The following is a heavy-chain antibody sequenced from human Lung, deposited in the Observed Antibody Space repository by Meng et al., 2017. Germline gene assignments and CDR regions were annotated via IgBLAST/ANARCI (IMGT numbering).Heavy chain of an antibody. Sequence: QVQLVQAGAELKKPGASVKVACKTSGYTFTSHGISWVRQAAGQGLEWMGWISAHSGNTNYAQKIKGRVTMTTDTATSTVYMELKSLRPDDTAVYYCARGPYYYYDTTGYYNWFDPWGQGTLVTVSS. CDR3: ARGPYYYYDTTGYYNWFDP. J-gene: IGHJ5*02. V-gene: IGHV1-18*04. D-gene: IGHD3-22*01. CDR2: ISAHSGNT. CDR1: GYTFTSHG.